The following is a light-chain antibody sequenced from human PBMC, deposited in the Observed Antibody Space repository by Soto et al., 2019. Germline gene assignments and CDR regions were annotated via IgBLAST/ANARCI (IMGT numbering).Light chain of an antibody. Sequence: QSVLTQPPSVSAAPEQKVTISCSGGSSNIGINFVSWYQQFPGGVPKLLIYENNKRPSGIPDRFSGAKSGTSATLDITGLQAGDEADYYCATWDGSLSVGVFGGGTKVTVL. CDR3: ATWDGSLSVGV. CDR1: SSNIGINF. CDR2: ENN. J-gene: IGLJ1*01. V-gene: IGLV1-51*02.